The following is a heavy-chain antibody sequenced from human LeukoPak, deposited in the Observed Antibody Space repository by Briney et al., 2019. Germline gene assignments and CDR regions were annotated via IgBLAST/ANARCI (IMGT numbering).Heavy chain of an antibody. V-gene: IGHV4-59*01. CDR2: IYYSGST. CDR1: GGSISSYY. D-gene: IGHD3-22*01. CDR3: ARAPDDSSGYYPLDY. Sequence: PSETLSLTCTVSGGSISSYYWSWIRLPPGKGLEWIGYIYYSGSTNYNPSLKSRVTISVDTSKNQFSLKLNSVTAADTAVYYCARAPDDSSGYYPLDYWGQGTLVTVSS. J-gene: IGHJ4*02.